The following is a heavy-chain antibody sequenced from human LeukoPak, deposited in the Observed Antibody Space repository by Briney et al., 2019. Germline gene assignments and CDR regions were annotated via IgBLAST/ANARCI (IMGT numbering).Heavy chain of an antibody. D-gene: IGHD6-19*01. J-gene: IGHJ4*02. CDR1: GGTFSSYS. CDR3: ARDVSTVAGTYYFDY. Sequence: GSSVKVSCKASGGTFSSYSISLVRQAPGQGLEWMGGIIPIFGTANYAQKFQGRVTITTDESTSTAYMELSSLRSEDTAVYYCARDVSTVAGTYYFDYWGQGTLVTVSS. CDR2: IIPIFGTA. V-gene: IGHV1-69*05.